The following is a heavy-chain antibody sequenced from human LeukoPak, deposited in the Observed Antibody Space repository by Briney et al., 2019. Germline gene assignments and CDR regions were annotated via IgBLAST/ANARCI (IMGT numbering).Heavy chain of an antibody. CDR2: ISSSGNAI. D-gene: IGHD3-10*01. J-gene: IGHJ4*02. CDR1: GFTFSSYE. V-gene: IGHV3-48*03. Sequence: AGGSLRLSCAASGFTFSSYEMNWVRQAPGQGLEWVSYISSSGNAIYYADSVKGRFTISRDNDKNSLYLQMNSLRDEDTAVYYCATGTGSDRRYIDYWGQGTLVSVSS. CDR3: ATGTGSDRRYIDY.